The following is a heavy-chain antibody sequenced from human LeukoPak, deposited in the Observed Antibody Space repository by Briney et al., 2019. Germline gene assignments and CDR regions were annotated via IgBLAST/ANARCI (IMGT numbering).Heavy chain of an antibody. Sequence: PSETLSLTCTVSGGSIISSTYFWGWIRQPPGKGLEWIGSISYSGSTYYNPSLKSRVTISVDTSKSQFSLRLNSVTAADTAVYYCARRMPGSYSDYWGQGILVTVSS. CDR2: ISYSGST. D-gene: IGHD3-10*01. CDR1: GGSIISSTYF. V-gene: IGHV4-39*01. J-gene: IGHJ4*02. CDR3: ARRMPGSYSDY.